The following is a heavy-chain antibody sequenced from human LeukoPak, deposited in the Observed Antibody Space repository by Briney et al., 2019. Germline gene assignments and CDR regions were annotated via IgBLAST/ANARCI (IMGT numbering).Heavy chain of an antibody. J-gene: IGHJ4*02. CDR1: GFTFSAYG. Sequence: PGGSLRLSCAASGFTFSAYGMSWVRQSPRKGLEWVSGVSGADGTTYYADSVKGRFTISRDNSKSTLYLQMNSLRAEDTAVYYCARDRRPYSSSSGYWGQGTLVTVSS. V-gene: IGHV3-23*01. CDR3: ARDRRPYSSSSGY. CDR2: VSGADGTT. D-gene: IGHD6-6*01.